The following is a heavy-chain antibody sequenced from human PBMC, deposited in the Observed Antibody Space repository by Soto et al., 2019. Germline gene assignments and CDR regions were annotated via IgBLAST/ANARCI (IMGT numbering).Heavy chain of an antibody. V-gene: IGHV3-33*01. CDR1: GFTFSSYG. D-gene: IGHD5-18*01. CDR2: IWYDGSNK. J-gene: IGHJ4*02. CDR3: ARVEEGQLWPHFDY. Sequence: QVQLVESGGGVVQPGRSLRLSCAASGFTFSSYGMHWVRQAPGKGLEWVAVIWYDGSNKYYADSVKGRFTISRDNSKNTLYLQMNSLRAEDTAVYYWARVEEGQLWPHFDYWGQGTLVTVSS.